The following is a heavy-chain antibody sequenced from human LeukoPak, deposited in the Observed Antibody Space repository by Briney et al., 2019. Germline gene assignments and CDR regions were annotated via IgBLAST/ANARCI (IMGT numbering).Heavy chain of an antibody. J-gene: IGHJ4*02. V-gene: IGHV7-4-1*02. CDR1: GYTFTSYA. CDR2: INTNTGNP. D-gene: IGHD3-10*01. Sequence: GASVKVSCKASGYTFTSYAMNWVRQAPGQGLEWMGWINTNTGNPTYAQGFTGRFVFSLDTSVSTAYLQISSLKAEDTAVYYCARDPPGGMVRGVNNDYWGQGALVTVSS. CDR3: ARDPPGGMVRGVNNDY.